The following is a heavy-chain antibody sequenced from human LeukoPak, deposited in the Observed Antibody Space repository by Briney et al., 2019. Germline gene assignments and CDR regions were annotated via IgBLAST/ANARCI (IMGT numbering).Heavy chain of an antibody. J-gene: IGHJ4*02. Sequence: GGSLRLSCAASGFTFTRYAMGWVRQAPGKGLEWVSCITNSGGGTFYADSVKGRFTIARDNSKNTLYLQMNSLGAEDTAVYYCAKDLWTDSSGWNYFDYWGQGTLVTVSS. D-gene: IGHD6-19*01. V-gene: IGHV3-23*01. CDR3: AKDLWTDSSGWNYFDY. CDR1: GFTFTRYA. CDR2: ITNSGGGT.